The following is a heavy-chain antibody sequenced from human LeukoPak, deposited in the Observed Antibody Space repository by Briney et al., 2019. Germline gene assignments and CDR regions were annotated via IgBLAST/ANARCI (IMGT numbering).Heavy chain of an antibody. D-gene: IGHD3-22*01. CDR3: AKVPRYYDSSGYYYFDY. Sequence: GGSLRLSCAASGFTVSSNYMSWVRQAPGKGLEWVSVIYSGGSTHYADSVKGRFTISRDNSKNTLYLQMNSLRAEDTAVYYCAKVPRYYDSSGYYYFDYWGQGTLVTVSS. V-gene: IGHV3-53*05. CDR2: IYSGGST. CDR1: GFTVSSNY. J-gene: IGHJ4*02.